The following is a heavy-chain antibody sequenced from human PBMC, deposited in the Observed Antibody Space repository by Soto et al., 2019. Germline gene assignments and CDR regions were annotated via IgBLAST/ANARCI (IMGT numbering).Heavy chain of an antibody. CDR3: ASQKRTYWELLPSFDY. D-gene: IGHD1-26*01. V-gene: IGHV1-69*13. J-gene: IGHJ4*02. Sequence: GASVKVSCKASGGTFSSYAISWVRQAPGQGLEWMGGIIPIFGTANYAQKFQGRVTITADESTSTAYMELSSLRSEDTAVYYCASQKRTYWELLPSFDYWGQGTLVTVSS. CDR1: GGTFSSYA. CDR2: IIPIFGTA.